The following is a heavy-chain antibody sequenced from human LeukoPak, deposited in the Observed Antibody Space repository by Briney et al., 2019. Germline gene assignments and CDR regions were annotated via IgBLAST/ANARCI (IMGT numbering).Heavy chain of an antibody. V-gene: IGHV4-34*01. D-gene: IGHD2-2*02. Sequence: PSETLSLTCAVHGGSFSGYYWSWIRQPPGKGLEWIGEINHSGSTNYNPSPKSRVTISLETSKNQFSLKLSSVTAADTAVYYCANSRGDCSSTSCDSWRPNWFDPWGQGTLVTVSS. CDR1: GGSFSGYY. J-gene: IGHJ5*02. CDR2: INHSGST. CDR3: ANSRGDCSSTSCDSWRPNWFDP.